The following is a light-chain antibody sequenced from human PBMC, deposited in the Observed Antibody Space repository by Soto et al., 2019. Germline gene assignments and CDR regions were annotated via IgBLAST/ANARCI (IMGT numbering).Light chain of an antibody. CDR3: QKYNSAPSLT. V-gene: IGKV1-27*01. J-gene: IGKJ4*01. CDR2: VAS. CDR1: QDISSY. Sequence: GDRVAITCRASQDISSYLAWYQQKPGKVPMLLIYVASTLQSGVPSRFSGSGSGTDFTLTISSLQPEDVATYYCQKYNSAPSLTFGGGTKVEIK.